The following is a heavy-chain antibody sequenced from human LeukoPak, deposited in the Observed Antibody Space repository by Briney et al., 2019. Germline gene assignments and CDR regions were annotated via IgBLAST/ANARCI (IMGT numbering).Heavy chain of an antibody. CDR2: ISAASGST. J-gene: IGHJ4*02. CDR3: AKEQEGGAIGPVFVY. Sequence: ASVKVSCMASGYSFTSFGLSWVRQAPGQGPEWMGWISAASGSTNYAQKFQDRVTMTTDTSTTTVYMELRRLRSDDTAVYYCAKEQEGGAIGPVFVYRGEGAVATVSS. CDR1: GYSFTSFG. D-gene: IGHD4/OR15-4a*01. V-gene: IGHV1-18*01.